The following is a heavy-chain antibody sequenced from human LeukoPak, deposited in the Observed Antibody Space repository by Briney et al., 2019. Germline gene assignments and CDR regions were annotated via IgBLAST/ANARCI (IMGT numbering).Heavy chain of an antibody. CDR1: GFTFSSYS. CDR3: ASFYYDSSGYYLYYFDY. J-gene: IGHJ4*02. Sequence: GGSLRLSCAASGFTFSSYSMNWVRQAPGKGLEWVSSISSSSSYIYYADSVKGRFTISRDNAKNSLYLQMNSLRAEDTAVYYCASFYYDSSGYYLYYFDYWGQGTLVTVSS. CDR2: ISSSSSYI. D-gene: IGHD3-22*01. V-gene: IGHV3-21*01.